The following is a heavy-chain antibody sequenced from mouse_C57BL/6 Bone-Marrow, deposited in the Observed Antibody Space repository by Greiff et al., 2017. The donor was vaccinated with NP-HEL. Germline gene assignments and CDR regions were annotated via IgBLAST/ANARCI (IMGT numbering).Heavy chain of an antibody. J-gene: IGHJ4*01. CDR1: GYAFTNYL. Sequence: QVQLQQSGAELVRPGTSVKVSCKASGYAFTNYLIEWVKQRPGQGLEWIGVINPGRGGTNYNEKFKGKATLTADKSSSTAYMQLSSLTSEDSAVYFCARSNWDGGYAMDYWGQGTSVTVSS. CDR3: ARSNWDGGYAMDY. D-gene: IGHD4-1*01. V-gene: IGHV1-54*01. CDR2: INPGRGGT.